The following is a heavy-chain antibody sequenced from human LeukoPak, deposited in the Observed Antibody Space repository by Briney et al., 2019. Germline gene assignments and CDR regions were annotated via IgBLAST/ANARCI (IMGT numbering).Heavy chain of an antibody. V-gene: IGHV3-30*18. Sequence: GGSLRLSCAASGFTFSSYGIHWVRQAPGKGLEWVALISYDGSNKYYADSVKGRFTISRDNAKNSLYLQMNSLRAEDTALYYCAKGFGLGIEYYFDYWGQGTLVTVSS. D-gene: IGHD7-27*01. J-gene: IGHJ4*02. CDR3: AKGFGLGIEYYFDY. CDR2: ISYDGSNK. CDR1: GFTFSSYG.